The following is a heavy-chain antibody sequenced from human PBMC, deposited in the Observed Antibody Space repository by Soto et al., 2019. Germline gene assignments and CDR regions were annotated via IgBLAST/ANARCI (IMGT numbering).Heavy chain of an antibody. CDR1: GYTFTSYA. CDR3: ARESTAMVTVFDY. D-gene: IGHD5-18*01. J-gene: IGHJ4*02. Sequence: ASVKVSCKASGYTFTSYAMHWVRQAPGQRLEWMGWINPNSGGTNYAQKFQGWVTMTRDTSISTAYMELSRLRSDDTAVYYCARESTAMVTVFDYWGQGTLVTVSS. CDR2: INPNSGGT. V-gene: IGHV1-2*04.